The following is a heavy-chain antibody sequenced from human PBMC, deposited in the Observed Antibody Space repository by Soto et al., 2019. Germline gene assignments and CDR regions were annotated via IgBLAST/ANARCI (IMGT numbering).Heavy chain of an antibody. V-gene: IGHV1-8*01. J-gene: IGHJ4*02. CDR3: ARVGYYYDSSGYYLSFDY. Sequence: GASVKVSCKASGYTFTSYDINWVRQATGQGLEWMGWMNPNSGNTGYAQKFQGRVTMTRNTSISTAYMELSSLRSEDAAVYYRARVGYYYDSSGYYLSFDYWGQGTLVTVSS. D-gene: IGHD3-22*01. CDR2: MNPNSGNT. CDR1: GYTFTSYD.